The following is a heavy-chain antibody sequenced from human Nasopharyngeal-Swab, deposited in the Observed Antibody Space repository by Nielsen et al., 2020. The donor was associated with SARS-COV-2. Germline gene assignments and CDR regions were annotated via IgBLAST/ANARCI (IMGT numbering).Heavy chain of an antibody. V-gene: IGHV4-39*01. Sequence: PGKGLEWIGSIYYSGSTYYNPSLKSRVTISVDTSKNQFSLKLSSVTAADTAVYYCAGPGVGATTFDYWGQGTLVAVSS. D-gene: IGHD1-26*01. J-gene: IGHJ4*02. CDR2: IYYSGST. CDR3: AGPGVGATTFDY.